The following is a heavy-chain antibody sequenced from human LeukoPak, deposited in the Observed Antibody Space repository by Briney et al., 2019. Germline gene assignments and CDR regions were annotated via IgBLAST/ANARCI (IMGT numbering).Heavy chain of an antibody. CDR1: GGSISSYY. J-gene: IGHJ4*02. CDR2: IYYSGST. V-gene: IGHV4-59*01. Sequence: PSETLSLTCTVSGGSISSYYWSWIRQPPGKGLEWIGYIYYSGSTNYNPSLKSRVTISVDTSKNQFSLKLSSVTAADTAVYYCARVRSWYLGFDYWGQGTLVTVSS. D-gene: IGHD6-13*01. CDR3: ARVRSWYLGFDY.